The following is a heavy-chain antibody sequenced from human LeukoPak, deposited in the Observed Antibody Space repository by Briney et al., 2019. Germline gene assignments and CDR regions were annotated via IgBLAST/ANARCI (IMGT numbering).Heavy chain of an antibody. D-gene: IGHD1-26*01. J-gene: IGHJ4*02. CDR1: GDSVSCKSGA. CDR2: AYYRSKWYN. CDR3: AREDGHSGSYRPLDY. V-gene: IGHV6-1*01. Sequence: SQTLSLTCAIAGDSVSCKSGAWHSIRQSPSRGLGWLGRAYYRSKWYNDYAVSVKSRITINQDTSKNQFSLQLNSVTPEDTAVYYCAREDGHSGSYRPLDYWGQGTLVTVSS.